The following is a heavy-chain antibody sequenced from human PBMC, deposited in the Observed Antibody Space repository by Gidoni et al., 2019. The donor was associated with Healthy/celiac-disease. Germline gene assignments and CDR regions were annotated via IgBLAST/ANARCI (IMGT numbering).Heavy chain of an antibody. V-gene: IGHV2-5*02. D-gene: IGHD2-21*01. CDR1: GFSLSTGGVG. J-gene: IGHJ4*02. CDR2: FYWDDDK. Sequence: QLTLQESGPPLVQPTQTLTLPCTFSGFSLSTGGVGVGWIRQPPGQALAWLALFYWDDDKRYSPSLKSRLTITKETSKNQGVLTKTNMDPGDTATYYWVQVGVVIIGAWGYFDYWGQGTLVTVSS. CDR3: VQVGVVIIGAWGYFDY.